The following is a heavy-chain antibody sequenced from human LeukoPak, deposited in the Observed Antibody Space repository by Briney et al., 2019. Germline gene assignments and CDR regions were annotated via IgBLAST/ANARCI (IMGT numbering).Heavy chain of an antibody. V-gene: IGHV1-8*01. CDR3: AFGRGSHTSRSVGTSLPKPYYYYMDV. J-gene: IGHJ6*03. D-gene: IGHD1-1*01. CDR2: MNPNSGNT. Sequence: GASVKVSCKASGYTFTSYDINWVRQATGQGLEWMGWMNPNSGNTGYAQKFQGRVTMTRNTSISTAYMELSSLRSEDTAVYYCAFGRGSHTSRSVGTSLPKPYYYYMDVWGKGTTVTVSS. CDR1: GYTFTSYD.